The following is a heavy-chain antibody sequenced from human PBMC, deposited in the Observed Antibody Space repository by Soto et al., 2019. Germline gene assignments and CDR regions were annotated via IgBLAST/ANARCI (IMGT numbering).Heavy chain of an antibody. D-gene: IGHD3-10*01. CDR3: SKGGSGSYSNAFDI. Sequence: QLQLQESGPGLVKPSETLSLTCTVSGGSISSSSYYWGWIRQPPGKGLEWIGSIYYSGSTYYNPSLKSRDTMSVDTSKNQFSLKLSSVTAADAAVYYCSKGGSGSYSNAFDIWGQGTMVTGSS. CDR1: GGSISSSSYY. J-gene: IGHJ3*02. V-gene: IGHV4-39*01. CDR2: IYYSGST.